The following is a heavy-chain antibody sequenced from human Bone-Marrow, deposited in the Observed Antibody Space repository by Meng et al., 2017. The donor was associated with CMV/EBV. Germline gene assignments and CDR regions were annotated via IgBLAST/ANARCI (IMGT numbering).Heavy chain of an antibody. CDR3: ARVRSDYDFWSGYYSVLWYYDY. V-gene: IGHV4-38-2*02. CDR2: IYHSGST. J-gene: IGHJ4*02. Sequence: SETLSLTCTVSGYSISSGYYWGWLRQPPGKGLEWIGSIYHSGSTYYNPSLKSRVTISVDTSKNQFSLKLSSVTAADTAVYYCARVRSDYDFWSGYYSVLWYYDYWGQGTLVTVSS. D-gene: IGHD3-3*01. CDR1: GYSISSGYY.